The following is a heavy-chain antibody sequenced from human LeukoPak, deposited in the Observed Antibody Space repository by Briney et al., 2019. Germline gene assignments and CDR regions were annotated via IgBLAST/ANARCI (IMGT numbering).Heavy chain of an antibody. CDR2: IHYTAYLQNSGGT. CDR3: ARDEGLGYNDY. V-gene: IGHV4-59*01. J-gene: IGHJ4*02. Sequence: SETLSLTCTVSGDSISSYYWSWIRQPPGKGLEWIGYIHYTAYLQNSGGTKYNPSLKSRVTISVDTSKNQFSLKLSSVTAADTAVYYCARDEGLGYNDYWGQGTLVTVSS. CDR1: GDSISSYY. D-gene: IGHD5-24*01.